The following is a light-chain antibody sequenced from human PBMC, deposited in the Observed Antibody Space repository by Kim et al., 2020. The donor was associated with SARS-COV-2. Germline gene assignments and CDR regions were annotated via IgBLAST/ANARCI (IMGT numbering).Light chain of an antibody. CDR2: DAS. Sequence: PGESATLSCRASQNIDTYLAWYQQRPGQAHRLLVYDASTRATGVPDRFSGSGSGTDFTLTISSLEPEDYSIYYCQQRNSWPPAVTFGGGTKVDIK. V-gene: IGKV3-11*01. J-gene: IGKJ4*01. CDR1: QNIDTY. CDR3: QQRNSWPPAVT.